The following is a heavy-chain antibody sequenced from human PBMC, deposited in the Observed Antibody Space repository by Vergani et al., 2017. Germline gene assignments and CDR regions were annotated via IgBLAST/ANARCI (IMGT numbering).Heavy chain of an antibody. Sequence: QVTLKESGPVLVKPTETLTLTCTVPGLSLSNARMGVSWIRQPPGKALEWLAHIFSNDEKSYSTSLKSSLTISKDTSKSQVVLTMTNMDPGDTATYYCARILFRGDYRFDIWGQGTMVTVSS. J-gene: IGHJ3*02. D-gene: IGHD4-17*01. CDR2: IFSNDEK. V-gene: IGHV2-26*01. CDR1: GLSLSNARMG. CDR3: ARILFRGDYRFDI.